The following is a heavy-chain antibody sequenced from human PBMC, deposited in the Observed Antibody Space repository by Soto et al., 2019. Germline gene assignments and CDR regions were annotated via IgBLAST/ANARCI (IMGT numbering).Heavy chain of an antibody. V-gene: IGHV3-33*08. D-gene: IGHD5-12*01. CDR3: ANVEMATVDY. CDR2: IWYDGSKK. Sequence: GGSLRLSCAASGFTFSSYGMHWVRQAPGKGLEWVAIIWYDGSKKYHADSVKGRFTISRDDSKNTLYLQMNSLRAEDTDVYYCANVEMATVDYWGQGTLVTVSS. J-gene: IGHJ4*02. CDR1: GFTFSSYG.